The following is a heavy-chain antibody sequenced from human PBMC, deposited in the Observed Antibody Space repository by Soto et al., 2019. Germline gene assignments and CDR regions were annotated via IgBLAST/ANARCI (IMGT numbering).Heavy chain of an antibody. CDR1: GGSISSYY. J-gene: IGHJ6*02. D-gene: IGHD6-13*01. CDR3: ARVVVYSSKVEYYYYGMDV. Sequence: SETLSLTCTVSGGSISSYYWSWIRQPPGKGLEWIGYIYYSGSTNYNPSLKSRVTISLDTSKNKFSLKLSSVTAADTAVYYCARVVVYSSKVEYYYYGMDVWGQGTTVTVSS. CDR2: IYYSGST. V-gene: IGHV4-59*01.